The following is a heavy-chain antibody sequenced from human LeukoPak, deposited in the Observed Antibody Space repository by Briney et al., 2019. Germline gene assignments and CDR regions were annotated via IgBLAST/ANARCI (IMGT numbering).Heavy chain of an antibody. CDR1: GDSISSYY. D-gene: IGHD4-17*01. CDR3: ARVLYGDYSWFDP. V-gene: IGHV4-59*01. J-gene: IGHJ5*02. Sequence: SETLSLTCTVSGDSISSYYWSWIRQPPGKGLEWIGYIYYSGSTNYNPSLKSRVTISVDTSKNQFSLKLSSVTAADTAVYYCARVLYGDYSWFDPWGQGTLVTVSS. CDR2: IYYSGST.